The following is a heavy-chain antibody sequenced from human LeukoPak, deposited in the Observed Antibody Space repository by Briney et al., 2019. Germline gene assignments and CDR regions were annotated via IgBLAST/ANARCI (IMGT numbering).Heavy chain of an antibody. D-gene: IGHD3-3*01. Sequence: PGGSLRLSCTASRLTFSTYAMNWVRQAPGKGLEWVSSISSGGDNTHYADSVKGRFTISRDNSKNTLYLQMNSLRVEDTAVFYCARDQYDTWSRRGNFDSWGQGTLVIVSS. J-gene: IGHJ4*02. CDR3: ARDQYDTWSRRGNFDS. V-gene: IGHV3-23*01. CDR2: ISSGGDNT. CDR1: RLTFSTYA.